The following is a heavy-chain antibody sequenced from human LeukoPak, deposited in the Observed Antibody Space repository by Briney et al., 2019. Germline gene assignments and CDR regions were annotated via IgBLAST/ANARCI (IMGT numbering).Heavy chain of an antibody. J-gene: IGHJ6*02. Sequence: GASLRLSCAASGFTFSNYWMHWVRQPPGKGLVWVSRIKTDGSGTTYADSVKGRFTISRDNARNTLYLQMTSLRVEDTAVYYCARDRTWFGESRYNYYGMDVWGQGTTVTVSS. V-gene: IGHV3-74*01. CDR1: GFTFSNYW. CDR3: ARDRTWFGESRYNYYGMDV. CDR2: IKTDGSGT. D-gene: IGHD3-10*01.